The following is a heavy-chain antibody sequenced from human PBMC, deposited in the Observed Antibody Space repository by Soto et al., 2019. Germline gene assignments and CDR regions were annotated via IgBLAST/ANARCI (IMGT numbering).Heavy chain of an antibody. CDR1: GFIFRDFY. CDR2: ISSSSCST. CDR3: ARDRGGGSIFGGHYGMDV. V-gene: IGHV3-11*06. Sequence: QVQLLESGGGLVKPGGSLRLSCAASGFIFRDFYMSWIRQVPGKGLEWLSKISSSSCSTDYADSVKGRFTISRDNAKNSLYLQMSSLRAEDTAVYYCARDRGGGSIFGGHYGMDVWGQGTTVTVSS. D-gene: IGHD3-3*01. J-gene: IGHJ6*02.